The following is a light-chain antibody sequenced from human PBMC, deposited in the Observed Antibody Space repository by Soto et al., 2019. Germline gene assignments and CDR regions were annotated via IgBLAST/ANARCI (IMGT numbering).Light chain of an antibody. CDR2: GAS. CDR3: QHYNTLLLT. J-gene: IGKJ1*01. CDR1: QSVSSK. Sequence: EIVMTQSPATLSVSPGERATLSCRASQSVSSKLAWYQQKPGQGPRLLIYGASTRATGIPARFSGSGSGTDFTLTISSLQSDDFAHYYYQHYNTLLLTFGQGTKVEIK. V-gene: IGKV3-15*01.